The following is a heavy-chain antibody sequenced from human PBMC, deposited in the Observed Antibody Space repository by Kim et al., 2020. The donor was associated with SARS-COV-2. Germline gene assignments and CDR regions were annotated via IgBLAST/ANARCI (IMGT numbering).Heavy chain of an antibody. D-gene: IGHD3-3*01. CDR1: GFTFSSYE. CDR3: ARCYFWSGYYYFDY. V-gene: IGHV3-48*03. CDR2: ISSSGSTI. J-gene: IGHJ4*02. Sequence: GGSLRLSCAASGFTFSSYEMNWVRQAPGKGLEWVSYISSSGSTIYYADSVKGRFTISRDNAKNSLYLQMNSLRAEDTAVYYCARCYFWSGYYYFDYWGQGTLVTVSS.